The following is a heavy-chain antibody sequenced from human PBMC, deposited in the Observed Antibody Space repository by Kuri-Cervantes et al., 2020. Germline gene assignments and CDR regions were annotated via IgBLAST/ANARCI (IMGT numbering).Heavy chain of an antibody. CDR3: ARDGYNLEGVDY. J-gene: IGHJ4*02. V-gene: IGHV1-18*01. CDR2: ISAYNGNT. D-gene: IGHD5-24*01. CDR1: GYTFTSYG. Sequence: ASVQVSCKASGYTFTSYGINWVRQAPGQGLEWMGWISAYNGNTIYAQKLQGRVTMTTDTSTRTAYMELRSLRSDDTAVYDCARDGYNLEGVDYWGQGTLVTVSS.